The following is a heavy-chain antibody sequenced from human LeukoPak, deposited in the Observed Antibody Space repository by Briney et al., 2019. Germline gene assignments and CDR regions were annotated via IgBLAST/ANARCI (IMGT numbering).Heavy chain of an antibody. CDR2: IKPSSGGT. CDR1: GYTFTGYY. J-gene: IGHJ4*02. D-gene: IGHD3-22*01. CDR3: ARDRYYYDSSGYLDY. Sequence: RASVKVSCKASGYTFTGYYIHWVRQAPGQGLEWMGWIKPSSGGTNYAQNFQGRVTMTRDTSINTAYMELSRLRSDDTAVYYCARDRYYYDSSGYLDYWGQGTLVTVSS. V-gene: IGHV1-2*02.